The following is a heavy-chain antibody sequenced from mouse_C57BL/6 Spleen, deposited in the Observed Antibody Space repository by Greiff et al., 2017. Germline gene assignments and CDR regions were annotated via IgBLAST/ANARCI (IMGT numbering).Heavy chain of an antibody. D-gene: IGHD2-3*01. CDR2: ISRGSSTI. Sequence: EVMLVESGGGLVKPGASLKLSCAASGFTFSDYGMHWVRQAPEQGLEWVAYISRGSSTIYYADTVKGRFTISRDNAKNTLFLQMTSLRSEDTAMYYCAREGYCSDLYFDGWGTGTTVTVSS. CDR3: AREGYCSDLYFDG. V-gene: IGHV5-17*01. J-gene: IGHJ1*03. CDR1: GFTFSDYG.